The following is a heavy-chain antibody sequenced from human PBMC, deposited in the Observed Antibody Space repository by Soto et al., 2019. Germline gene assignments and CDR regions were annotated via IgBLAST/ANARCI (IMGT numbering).Heavy chain of an antibody. V-gene: IGHV4-30-2*01. J-gene: IGHJ5*02. D-gene: IGHD2-8*01. CDR3: ARWWMYAPRSAP. Sequence: PSETLSLTCTVSGGXISSGGYSWSWIRQPPGKGLEWIGYIYHSGSTYYNPSLKSRVTISVDRSKNPFSLKLSSVTAADTAVYYWARWWMYAPRSAPGGQGTRVPVSS. CDR1: GGXISSGGYS. CDR2: IYHSGST.